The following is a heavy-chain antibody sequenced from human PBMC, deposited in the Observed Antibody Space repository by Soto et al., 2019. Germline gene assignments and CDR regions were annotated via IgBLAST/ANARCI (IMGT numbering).Heavy chain of an antibody. CDR2: INPNSGGT. J-gene: IGHJ6*02. Sequence: ASVKVSCKASGYTFTGYYMHWVRQAPGQGLEWMGWINPNSGGTNYAQKFQGWVTMTRDTSISTAYMELSRLRSDDTAVYYCARDRLPIEAAGISYGMDVWGQGNTVTVSS. D-gene: IGHD6-13*01. V-gene: IGHV1-2*04. CDR3: ARDRLPIEAAGISYGMDV. CDR1: GYTFTGYY.